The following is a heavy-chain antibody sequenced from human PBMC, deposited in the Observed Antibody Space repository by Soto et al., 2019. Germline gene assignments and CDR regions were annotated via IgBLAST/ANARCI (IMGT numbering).Heavy chain of an antibody. CDR3: ARDRGLTIDY. Sequence: QVQLVQSGAEEKKPGASVKVSCKASGYTFTSYAMHWVRQAPGQRLEWMGWINPGNGNTKYSQKFQGRVTITRDTSASTAYMELSSLRSEDTAVYSCARDRGLTIDYWGQGTLVTVSS. CDR2: INPGNGNT. D-gene: IGHD3-10*01. V-gene: IGHV1-3*05. J-gene: IGHJ4*02. CDR1: GYTFTSYA.